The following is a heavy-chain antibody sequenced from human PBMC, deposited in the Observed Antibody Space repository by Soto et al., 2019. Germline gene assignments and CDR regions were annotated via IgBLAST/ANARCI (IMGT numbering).Heavy chain of an antibody. J-gene: IGHJ4*02. D-gene: IGHD2-2*02. Sequence: QITLKESGPTLVKPTQPLKLTCTFSGFSLTTGGVGVGWIRQPPGKAPEWLALIYGDDDKRFRSSLKNRLSITRDTSRNEVVLKMTNMDPVDTSTFFCAHKHTATWLFDYWGQGILVTVSS. CDR1: GFSLTTGGVG. CDR3: AHKHTATWLFDY. CDR2: IYGDDDK. V-gene: IGHV2-5*02.